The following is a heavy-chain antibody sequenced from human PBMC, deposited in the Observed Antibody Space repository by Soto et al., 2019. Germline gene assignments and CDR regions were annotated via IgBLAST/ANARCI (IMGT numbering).Heavy chain of an antibody. J-gene: IGHJ4*02. V-gene: IGHV3-23*01. CDR3: AKSLSALFSLGDFKY. D-gene: IGHD2-21*01. Sequence: GGSLRLSXAASGFTFSSYALNWVRQAPGKGLEWVAEISGSGTSTYYAPSVKGRFIISSDSSKNTLYLRMYSLRAEDTAMYYCAKSLSALFSLGDFKYWGQGALVTVS. CDR1: GFTFSSYA. CDR2: ISGSGTST.